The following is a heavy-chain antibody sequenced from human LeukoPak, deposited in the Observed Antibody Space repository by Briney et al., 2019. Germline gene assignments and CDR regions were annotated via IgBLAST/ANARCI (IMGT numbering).Heavy chain of an antibody. V-gene: IGHV1-2*02. CDR3: ARGDIVVVTATHNWFDP. D-gene: IGHD2-21*02. CDR2: INPNSGGT. J-gene: IGHJ5*02. CDR1: GYTFTGYY. Sequence: ASVKVSCKASGYTFTGYYMHWVRQAPGQGLEWMGWINPNSGGTNYAQKFQGRVTMTRDTSISTAYMELSRLRSDDTAVYYCARGDIVVVTATHNWFDPWGQGTLVTVSS.